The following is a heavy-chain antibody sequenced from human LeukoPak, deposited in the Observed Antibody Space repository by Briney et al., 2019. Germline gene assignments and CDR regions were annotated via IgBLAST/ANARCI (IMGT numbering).Heavy chain of an antibody. D-gene: IGHD1-26*01. CDR3: ARRWELYYFDY. V-gene: IGHV5-51*01. CDR2: IYPGDSDT. CDR1: GYSFTTYW. Sequence: GESLKISCRVSGYSFTTYWIGCVRQMPGKGLEWMGIIYPGDSDTRYSPSFQGQVTISADKSISTAYLQWSSLKASDTAMYYCARRWELYYFDYWGQGTLVTVSS. J-gene: IGHJ4*02.